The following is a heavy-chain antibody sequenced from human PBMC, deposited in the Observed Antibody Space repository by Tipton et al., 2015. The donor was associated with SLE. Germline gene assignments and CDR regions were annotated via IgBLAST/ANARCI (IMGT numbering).Heavy chain of an antibody. CDR1: GASISSSDYS. CDR2: IYYNGGT. Sequence: TLSLTCNVSGASISSSDYSWGWMRQPPGEGREWIGTIYYNGGTHSNPSLKSRVSISVDTSKNQLSLKLISVTAADTAVYFGARLVGGYARWGQGTLVTVSS. V-gene: IGHV4-39*01. J-gene: IGHJ4*02. CDR3: ARLVGGYAR. D-gene: IGHD5-12*01.